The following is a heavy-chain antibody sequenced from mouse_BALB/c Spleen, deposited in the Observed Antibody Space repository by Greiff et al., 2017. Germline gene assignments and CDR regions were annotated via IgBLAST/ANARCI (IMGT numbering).Heavy chain of an antibody. CDR3: ARRDYGYDY. V-gene: IGHV1-80*01. CDR2: IYPGDGDT. CDR1: GYAFSSYW. D-gene: IGHD2-2*01. J-gene: IGHJ2*01. Sequence: VKLVESGAELVRPGSSVKISCKASGYAFSSYWMNWVKQRPGQGLEWIGQIYPGDGDTNYNGKFKGKATLTADKSSSTAYMQLSSLTSEDSAVYFCARRDYGYDYWGQGTTLTVSS.